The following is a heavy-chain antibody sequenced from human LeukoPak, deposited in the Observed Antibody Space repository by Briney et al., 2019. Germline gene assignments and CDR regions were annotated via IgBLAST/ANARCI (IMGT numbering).Heavy chain of an antibody. CDR2: ISWNSGSI. CDR1: GFTFDDYA. D-gene: IGHD6-13*01. V-gene: IGHV3-9*01. CDR3: AKGLGAAPLYYFDY. Sequence: GGSLRLSCAASGFTFDDYAMHWVRQAPGKGLEWVSGISWNSGSIGYADSVKGRFTISRDNAKNSLYLQMNSLRAEDTALYYCAKGLGAAPLYYFDYWGQGTLVTVSS. J-gene: IGHJ4*02.